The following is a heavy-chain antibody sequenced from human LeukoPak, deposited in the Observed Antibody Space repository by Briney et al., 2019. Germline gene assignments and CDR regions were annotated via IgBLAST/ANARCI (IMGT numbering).Heavy chain of an antibody. J-gene: IGHJ6*02. Sequence: GASVKVSCKASGYTFTSYDINWVRQATGQGLAWMGWMNPNSGNTGYAQKFQGRVTMTRNTSISTAYMELSSLRSEDTAVYYCARREGRYYYGSGSYYRYYYYYGMDVWGQGTTVTVSS. CDR3: ARREGRYYYGSGSYYRYYYYYGMDV. CDR1: GYTFTSYD. CDR2: MNPNSGNT. D-gene: IGHD3-10*01. V-gene: IGHV1-8*01.